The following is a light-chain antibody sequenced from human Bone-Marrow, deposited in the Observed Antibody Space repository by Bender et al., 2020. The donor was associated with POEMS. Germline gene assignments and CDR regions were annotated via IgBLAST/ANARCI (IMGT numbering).Light chain of an antibody. Sequence: QSALTQPRSVSGSPGQSVTISCTGTSNDVGAYDYVSWYQQHPGNAPKLIVYEGTERPSGVSHRFSASKSGNTASLTISGLQAEDEADYYCCSFSGVGFVGGGTTVSVL. CDR2: EGT. CDR1: SNDVGAYDY. CDR3: CSFSGVGF. J-gene: IGLJ1*01. V-gene: IGLV2-11*01.